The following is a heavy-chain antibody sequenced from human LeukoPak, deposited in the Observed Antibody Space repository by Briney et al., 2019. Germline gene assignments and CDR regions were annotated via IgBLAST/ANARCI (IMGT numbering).Heavy chain of an antibody. J-gene: IGHJ4*02. CDR3: ARSHDNCSGGSCYPPNFDY. V-gene: IGHV4-30-4*01. CDR2: IYYSGST. Sequence: SETLSLTCTVSGGSISSGDYYWSWIRQPPGKGLEWIGYIYYSGSTYYNPSLKSRVTISVDTSKNQFSLKLSSVTAADTAVYYCARSHDNCSGGSCYPPNFDYWGQGTLVTVSS. D-gene: IGHD2-15*01. CDR1: GGSISSGDYY.